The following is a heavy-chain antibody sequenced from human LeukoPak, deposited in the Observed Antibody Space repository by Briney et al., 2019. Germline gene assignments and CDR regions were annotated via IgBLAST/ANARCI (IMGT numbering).Heavy chain of an antibody. CDR1: GFTFSSYG. J-gene: IGHJ4*02. D-gene: IGHD5-18*01. V-gene: IGHV3-33*06. Sequence: PGRSLRLSCAASGFTFSSYGVHWVRQAPGKGLEWVAVIWYDGSSKSYADSVKGRFTISRDNSKNTLYLQMNSLRAEDTAVYYCAKALTPRDTAMVKGYWGQGTLVTVSS. CDR2: IWYDGSSK. CDR3: AKALTPRDTAMVKGY.